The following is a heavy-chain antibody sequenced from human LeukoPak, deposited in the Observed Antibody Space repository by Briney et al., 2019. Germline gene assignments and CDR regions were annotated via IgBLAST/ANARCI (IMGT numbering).Heavy chain of an antibody. CDR1: GYTFTPYF. V-gene: IGHV1-46*01. Sequence: ASVKVSCKASGYTFTPYFIHWVRQAPGQGLEWMGIINPTGGSTTYAQKFQGRVTVTRDMSTSTVYMELSSLTSEDTAVYYCARDRVIVAGTATYNFDHWGQGTLVTVSS. CDR3: ARDRVIVAGTATYNFDH. J-gene: IGHJ4*02. D-gene: IGHD1-14*01. CDR2: INPTGGST.